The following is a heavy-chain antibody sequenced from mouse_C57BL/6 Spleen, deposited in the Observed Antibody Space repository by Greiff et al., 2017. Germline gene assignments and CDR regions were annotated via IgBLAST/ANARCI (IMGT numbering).Heavy chain of an antibody. CDR1: GFTFSNYW. Sequence: EVKLMESGGGLVQPGGSMKLSCVASGFTFSNYWMNWVRQSPEKGLEWVAQIRLKSDNYATHYAESVKGRFTISRDDSKSSVYLQMNNLRAEDTGIYYCTSSSVFDYWGQGTTLTVSS. J-gene: IGHJ2*01. CDR3: TSSSVFDY. V-gene: IGHV6-3*01. CDR2: IRLKSDNYAT. D-gene: IGHD1-1*01.